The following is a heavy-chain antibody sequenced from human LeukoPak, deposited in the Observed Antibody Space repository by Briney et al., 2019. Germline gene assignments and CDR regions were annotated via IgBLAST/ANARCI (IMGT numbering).Heavy chain of an antibody. V-gene: IGHV3-7*01. D-gene: IGHD2-2*01. Sequence: GGSLRLSCAASGFTFSSYAMSWVRQAPGKGLEWVANIKQDGSEKYYVDSVKGRFTISRDNAKNSLYLQMNSLRAEDTAVYYCARTVVVPAAHEFDYWGQGTLVTVSS. J-gene: IGHJ4*02. CDR3: ARTVVVPAAHEFDY. CDR2: IKQDGSEK. CDR1: GFTFSSYA.